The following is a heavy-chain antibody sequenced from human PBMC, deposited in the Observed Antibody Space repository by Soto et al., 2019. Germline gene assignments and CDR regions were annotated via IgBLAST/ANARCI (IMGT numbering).Heavy chain of an antibody. Sequence: GGSLRLSCATSGFTFSSYWMSRVRQAPGKGLEWVANIKQDGSEKYYVDSVKGRFTISRDNAKNSLYLQMNSLRAADTAVYYCVRGSSLRFLEWFPRRARSDWFDPWGQGTLVTVSS. CDR1: GFTFSSYW. V-gene: IGHV3-7*02. CDR3: VRGSSLRFLEWFPRRARSDWFDP. D-gene: IGHD3-3*01. J-gene: IGHJ5*02. CDR2: IKQDGSEK.